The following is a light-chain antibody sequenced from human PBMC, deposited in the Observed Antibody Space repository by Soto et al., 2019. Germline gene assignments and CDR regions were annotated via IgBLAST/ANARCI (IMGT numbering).Light chain of an antibody. V-gene: IGKV3-20*01. CDR1: QTVRNNY. Sequence: IVFTQSPGTLSLSPGERSPLSRRASQTVRNNYLAWYQQKPGQAPRLLIYDASSRATGIPDRFSGSGSGTDFTLTISRLEPEDFAVYYCQQYGSSPVTFGQGTKVDIK. CDR2: DAS. CDR3: QQYGSSPVT. J-gene: IGKJ1*01.